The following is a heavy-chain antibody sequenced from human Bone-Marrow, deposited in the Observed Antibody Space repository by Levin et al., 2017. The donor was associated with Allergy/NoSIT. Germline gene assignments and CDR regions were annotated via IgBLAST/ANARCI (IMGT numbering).Heavy chain of an antibody. CDR2: IDPTDSYA. CDR1: GYTFTTYW. Sequence: PGESLKISCQASGYTFTTYWINWVRQTPGKGLEWMGKIDPTDSYAKYRPSFQGHITMSIDKSIKTAYLQWAGLKASDTAIYYCTTGHNEDYEGSSGAYWGQGTQVTVSS. CDR3: TTGHNEDYEGSSGAY. J-gene: IGHJ4*02. V-gene: IGHV5-10-1*01. D-gene: IGHD3-10*01.